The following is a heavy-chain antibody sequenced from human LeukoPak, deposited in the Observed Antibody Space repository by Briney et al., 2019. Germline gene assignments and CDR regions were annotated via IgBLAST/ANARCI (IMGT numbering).Heavy chain of an antibody. D-gene: IGHD3-3*01. CDR3: ARGEGYDFDP. CDR2: INAGNGNT. V-gene: IGHV1-3*01. Sequence: ASVKVSCKASGYVLTSYAIHWVRQAPGQRLEWMGWINAGNGNTKYSQKFQGRVTFTWDTSASTAYMELSSLRSEDTAVYYCARGEGYDFDPWGQGTLVTVSS. J-gene: IGHJ5*02. CDR1: GYVLTSYA.